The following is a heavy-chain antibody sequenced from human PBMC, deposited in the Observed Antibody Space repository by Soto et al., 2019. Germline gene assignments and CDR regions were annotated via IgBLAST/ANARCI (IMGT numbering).Heavy chain of an antibody. CDR3: ARDYYKYYDSSGYYRSPAY. V-gene: IGHV3-30-3*01. CDR1: GFTFSGSA. CDR2: ISYDGSDK. Sequence: PGGSLRLSCAASGFTFSGSAMHWVRQAPGKGLEWVALISYDGSDKDYADSVKGRFTISRDNSRSTLFLQMNSLRAEDTAVYYCARDYYKYYDSSGYYRSPAYWGQGTLVTVSS. D-gene: IGHD3-22*01. J-gene: IGHJ4*02.